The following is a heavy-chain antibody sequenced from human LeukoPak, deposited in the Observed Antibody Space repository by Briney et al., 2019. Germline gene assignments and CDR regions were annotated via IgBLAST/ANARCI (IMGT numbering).Heavy chain of an antibody. V-gene: IGHV4-39*07. D-gene: IGHD5-24*01. CDR1: GGSISSSSYY. CDR3: AREAEITRFDY. J-gene: IGHJ4*02. Sequence: KPSETLSLTCTVSGGSISSSSYYWGWIRQPPGKGLEWIGSIYYSGSTYYNPSLKSRVTISVDTSKNQFSLKLSSVTAADTAVYYCAREAEITRFDYWGQGTLVTVSS. CDR2: IYYSGST.